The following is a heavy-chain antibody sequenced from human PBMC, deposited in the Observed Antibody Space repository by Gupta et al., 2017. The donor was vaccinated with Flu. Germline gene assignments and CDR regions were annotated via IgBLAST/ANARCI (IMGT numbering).Heavy chain of an antibody. CDR2: IYYSGST. V-gene: IGHV4-39*01. D-gene: IGHD6-19*01. Sequence: QLQLQESGPGLVKPSETLSLTCTVSGGSISISSYYWGWIRQPPGKGLEWIGSIYYSGSTYYNPPLKSRVTISVDTSKNQFSLKLSSVTAADTAVYYCASIAVANSYYYYYGMDVWGQGTTVTVSS. CDR1: GGSISISSYY. CDR3: ASIAVANSYYYYYGMDV. J-gene: IGHJ6*02.